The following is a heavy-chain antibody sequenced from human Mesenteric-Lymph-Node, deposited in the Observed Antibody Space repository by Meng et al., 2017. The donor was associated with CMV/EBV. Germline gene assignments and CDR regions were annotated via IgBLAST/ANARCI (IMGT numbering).Heavy chain of an antibody. J-gene: IGHJ4*02. D-gene: IGHD6-19*01. CDR3: ARDSSGWYSPNDYFDY. CDR2: ISGSGGST. V-gene: IGHV3-23*01. CDR1: GFTFSSYA. Sequence: GGSLRLSCAASGFTFSSYAMSWVRQAPGKGLEWVSAISGSGGSTYYADSVKGRFTISRDNAKNTLYLQMNSLRAEDTAVYYCARDSSGWYSPNDYFDYWGQGTLVTVSS.